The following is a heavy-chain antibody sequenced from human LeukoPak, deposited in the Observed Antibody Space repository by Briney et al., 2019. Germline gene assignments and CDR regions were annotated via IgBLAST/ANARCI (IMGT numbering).Heavy chain of an antibody. CDR3: APRGGYSYGNFDY. J-gene: IGHJ4*02. Sequence: SVKVSCKASGGTFNSFVINWVRQAPGQGLEWMGGIIPILGIANYAQKFQGRVTITADKSTSTAYMELSSLRSEDTAVYYCAPRGGYSYGNFDYWGQGTLVTVSS. D-gene: IGHD5-18*01. V-gene: IGHV1-69*10. CDR1: GGTFNSFV. CDR2: IIPILGIA.